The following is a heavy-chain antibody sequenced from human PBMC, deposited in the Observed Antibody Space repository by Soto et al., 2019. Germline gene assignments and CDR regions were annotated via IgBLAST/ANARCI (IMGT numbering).Heavy chain of an antibody. V-gene: IGHV3-48*01. CDR1: GFTFSSYG. J-gene: IGHJ4*02. CDR2: ISIRSTNI. Sequence: EVQLVESGGGLVQPGGSLGLSRAASGFTFSSYGMNWVRQTPGKGLEWVSYISIRSTNIHYADSVEGRFTISRDNAKNSLYPQMNRLAAEDTGVYYCARGAAGNAYFWGQGIPVTVSS. D-gene: IGHD6-13*01. CDR3: ARGAAGNAYF.